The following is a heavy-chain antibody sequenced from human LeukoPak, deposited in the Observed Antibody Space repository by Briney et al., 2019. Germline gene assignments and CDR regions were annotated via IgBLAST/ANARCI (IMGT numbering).Heavy chain of an antibody. D-gene: IGHD3-10*01. CDR1: GDSFSSNSAA. J-gene: IGHJ4*02. Sequence: SQTLLLTCAISGDSFSSNSAAWHWVRLSPSRGLEWLGRTYYRSKWYNDYTISVKSRITINADTFKNQFFLQLNSVTSEDTAVYYCARVYYGSGRYYHFDYWGQGIPVTVSS. V-gene: IGHV6-1*01. CDR3: ARVYYGSGRYYHFDY. CDR2: TYYRSKWYN.